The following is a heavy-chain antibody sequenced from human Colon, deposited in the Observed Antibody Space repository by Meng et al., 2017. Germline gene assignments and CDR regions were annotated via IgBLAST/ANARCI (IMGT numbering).Heavy chain of an antibody. J-gene: IGHJ4*02. CDR2: IYYSGST. D-gene: IGHD3-22*01. V-gene: IGHV4-61*01. CDR1: GGSVSSGSYY. Sequence: QVQLQGSGPGLVRPSETLSLTCTFSGGSVSSGSYYWSWIRQPPGKGLEWIGYIYYSGSTNYNPSLKSRVTISVDTSKNQFSLKLSSVTAADTAVYYCARGASDYDFDYWGQGTLVTVSS. CDR3: ARGASDYDFDY.